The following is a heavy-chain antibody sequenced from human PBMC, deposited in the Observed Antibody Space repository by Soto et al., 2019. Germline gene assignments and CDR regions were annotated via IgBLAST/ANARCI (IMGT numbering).Heavy chain of an antibody. D-gene: IGHD3-22*01. CDR2: IIPVFSTA. CDR3: ARGGSGYVWFNEF. Sequence: QEQLVQSGAELMKPGSSVKVSCKASGGLFSSYAISWVRQAPGQGLEWMGGIIPVFSTAYYAQKFQGRVTITADESTNTAYMELSSLRPEDTAMYYCARGGSGYVWFNEFWGQGSLVTVSS. V-gene: IGHV1-69*01. J-gene: IGHJ4*02. CDR1: GGLFSSYA.